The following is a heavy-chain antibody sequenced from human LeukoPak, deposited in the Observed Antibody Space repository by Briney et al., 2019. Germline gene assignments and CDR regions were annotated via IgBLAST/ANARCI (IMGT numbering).Heavy chain of an antibody. CDR2: IWYDGSNK. Sequence: QPGRSLRLSCAASGFTFSSYGMHWVRQAPSKGLEWVAVIWYDGSNKYYADSVKGRFTISRDNSKNTLYLQMNSLRAEDTAVYYCARDGKGWLQNWGQGTLVTVSS. D-gene: IGHD5-24*01. V-gene: IGHV3-33*01. CDR1: GFTFSSYG. J-gene: IGHJ4*02. CDR3: ARDGKGWLQN.